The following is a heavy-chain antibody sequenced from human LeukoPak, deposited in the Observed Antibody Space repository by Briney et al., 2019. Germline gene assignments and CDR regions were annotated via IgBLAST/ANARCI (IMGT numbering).Heavy chain of an antibody. CDR3: ARGSSYNWNVLDY. Sequence: SETLSLTCTVSGGSINSYYWTWIRQPAGKGLEWIGRSYASGSTNYNPSLKSRVTMSVDTSKSQLSLKLSSVTAADTAVYYCARGSSYNWNVLDYWGQGTLVTVSS. CDR1: GGSINSYY. CDR2: SYASGST. J-gene: IGHJ4*02. V-gene: IGHV4-4*07. D-gene: IGHD1-20*01.